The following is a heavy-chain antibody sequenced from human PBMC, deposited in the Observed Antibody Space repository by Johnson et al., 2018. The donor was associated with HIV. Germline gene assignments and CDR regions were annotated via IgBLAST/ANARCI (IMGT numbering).Heavy chain of an antibody. Sequence: QVQLVESGGGVVQPGRSLRLSCAASGFTFSSYGMHWVRQAPGKGLEWVAVIWYDGTNKYYGDSVKGRFTISRDNSKNTLFLQMNSLRAEDTAVYYCARDTFAGAYGDWPDAFDIWGQGTMVTVSS. J-gene: IGHJ3*02. CDR1: GFTFSSYG. CDR2: IWYDGTNK. D-gene: IGHD4-17*01. CDR3: ARDTFAGAYGDWPDAFDI. V-gene: IGHV3-33*08.